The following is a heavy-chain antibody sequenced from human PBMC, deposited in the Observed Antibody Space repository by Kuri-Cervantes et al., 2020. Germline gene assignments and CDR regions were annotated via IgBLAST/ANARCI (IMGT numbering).Heavy chain of an antibody. Sequence: GGSLRLSCAASGFTFSSYAMHWVRQAPGKGLEWVAFISYDGSNKYYADSVKGRFTISRDNSKNTLYLQMNSLRAEDTAVYYCARGVGDYSAGAGYWGQGTLVTVSS. D-gene: IGHD4-17*01. J-gene: IGHJ4*02. CDR3: ARGVGDYSAGAGY. CDR2: ISYDGSNK. CDR1: GFTFSSYA. V-gene: IGHV3-30-3*01.